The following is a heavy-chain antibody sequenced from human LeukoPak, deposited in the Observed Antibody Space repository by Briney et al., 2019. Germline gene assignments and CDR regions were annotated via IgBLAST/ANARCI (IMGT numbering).Heavy chain of an antibody. J-gene: IGHJ4*02. CDR1: GGSVCSGSYY. CDR3: AIAYPPYYDSSGYFHY. V-gene: IGHV4-61*01. CDR2: IYYSGST. D-gene: IGHD3-22*01. Sequence: PSETLSLTCTVSGGSVCSGSYYWSWIRQPPGKGLEWIGYIYYSGSTNYNPSLKSRVTISVDTSKNQFSLKLSSVTAADTAVYYCAIAYPPYYDSSGYFHYWGQGTLVTVSS.